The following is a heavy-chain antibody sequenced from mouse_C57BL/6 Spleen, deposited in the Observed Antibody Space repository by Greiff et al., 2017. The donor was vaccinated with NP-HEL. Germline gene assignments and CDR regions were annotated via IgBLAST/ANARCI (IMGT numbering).Heavy chain of an antibody. J-gene: IGHJ3*01. CDR3: ASLDYYGSSYGFAY. CDR1: GYTFTSYW. V-gene: IGHV1-69*01. Sequence: QVQLQQPGAELVMPGASVKLSCKASGYTFTSYWMHWVKQRPGQGLEWIGEIDPSDSYTNYTQKFKGKSTLTVDKSSSTAYMQLSSLTSEDSAVYYCASLDYYGSSYGFAYWGQGTLVTVSA. CDR2: IDPSDSYT. D-gene: IGHD1-1*01.